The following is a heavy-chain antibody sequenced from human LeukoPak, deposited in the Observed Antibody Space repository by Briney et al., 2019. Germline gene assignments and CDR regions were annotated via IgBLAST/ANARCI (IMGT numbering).Heavy chain of an antibody. D-gene: IGHD6-19*01. Sequence: GGSLRLSCAASGFTFSGYAMTWVRQAPGKGLEWVSTISGSGGSTYYADSVKGRLTISRDNSKNTLYLQLNRLRAEDTAVYYCAKGSSGWFQDAFDIWGQGTMVTVSS. V-gene: IGHV3-23*01. J-gene: IGHJ3*02. CDR3: AKGSSGWFQDAFDI. CDR1: GFTFSGYA. CDR2: ISGSGGST.